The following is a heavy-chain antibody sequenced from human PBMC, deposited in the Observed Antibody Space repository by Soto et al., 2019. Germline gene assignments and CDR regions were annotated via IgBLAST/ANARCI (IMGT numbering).Heavy chain of an antibody. CDR2: IYPGDSDT. CDR1: GYSFTSYW. J-gene: IGHJ6*02. D-gene: IGHD4-4*01. V-gene: IGHV5-51*01. CDR3: ARHVYTDYYYYYGMDV. Sequence: PGESLKISCKGSGYSFTSYWIGWVRQMPGKGLEWMGIIYPGDSDTRYSPSFQGQVTISADKSISTAYLQWSSLKASDTAMYYCARHVYTDYYYYYGMDVWGQGTTVTVSS.